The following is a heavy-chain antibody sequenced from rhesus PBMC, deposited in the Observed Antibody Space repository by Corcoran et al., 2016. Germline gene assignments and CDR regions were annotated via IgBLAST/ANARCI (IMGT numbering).Heavy chain of an antibody. CDR3: ARGTGLYGLDS. Sequence: QLQLQESGPGLMKPSETLSLTCAVSGGPISGNYGSWIRQPPGKGLEWIGRISGSCGSTDHNPSLKSRVTISTDTSKNQLSLKLSSVTAADTAVYYCARGTGLYGLDSWGQGVVVTVSS. V-gene: IGHV4-173*01. J-gene: IGHJ6*01. CDR1: GGPISGNY. D-gene: IGHD2-15*01. CDR2: ISGSCGST.